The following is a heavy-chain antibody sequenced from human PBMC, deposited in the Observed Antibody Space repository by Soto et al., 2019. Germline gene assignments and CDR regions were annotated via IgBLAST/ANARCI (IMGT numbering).Heavy chain of an antibody. CDR2: ITSDTKTI. CDR3: ARSGEGHFDY. V-gene: IGHV3-48*02. D-gene: IGHD3-10*01. CDR1: GFKFSIYS. Sequence: EVQLVESGGALVKPGGSLRLSCAASGFKFSIYSMDWVRQAPGKRFELFAYITSDTKTIKYGDSVKGLFTISRDNAKNAVYLQMNSLSDEDTAVYYCARSGEGHFDYWGQGTVVTVSS. J-gene: IGHJ4*02.